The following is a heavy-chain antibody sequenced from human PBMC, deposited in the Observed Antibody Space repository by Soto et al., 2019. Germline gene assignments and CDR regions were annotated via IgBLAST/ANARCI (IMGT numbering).Heavy chain of an antibody. J-gene: IGHJ4*02. CDR3: AREPPVVTLRVGGPDY. V-gene: IGHV1-18*01. CDR2: ISAYNGNT. Sequence: QVQLVQSGAEVKKPGASVKVSCKASGYTLTSYGISWVRQAPGQGLEWMGWISAYNGNTNYAQKLQGRVTMTTDTSTSTAYMELRSLRSDDTAVYYCAREPPVVTLRVGGPDYWGQGTLVTVSS. CDR1: GYTLTSYG. D-gene: IGHD2-15*01.